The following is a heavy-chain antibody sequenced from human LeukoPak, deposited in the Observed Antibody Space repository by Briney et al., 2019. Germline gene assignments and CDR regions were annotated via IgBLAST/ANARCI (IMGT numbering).Heavy chain of an antibody. J-gene: IGHJ6*02. CDR3: ARDAFTSAAYYYGMDV. V-gene: IGHV3-7*01. CDR2: IKQDGSDK. Sequence: GGSLRLSCAASGFTFGNYWMSWVRLAPGKGRGCLVNIKQDGSDKLYVDSVKGRFTISRDNAKNSLYLQMNSLRAEDTAVYYCARDAFTSAAYYYGMDVWGQGTTVTVSS. CDR1: GFTFGNYW. D-gene: IGHD2-2*01.